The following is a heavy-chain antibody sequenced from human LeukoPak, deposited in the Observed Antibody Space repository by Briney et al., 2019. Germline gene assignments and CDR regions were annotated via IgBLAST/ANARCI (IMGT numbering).Heavy chain of an antibody. V-gene: IGHV3-74*01. D-gene: IGHD1-7*01. CDR2: MNGEGTTI. CDR1: GLTFRTTW. J-gene: IGHJ4*02. CDR3: ATARNFRFEY. Sequence: GGSLRLSCATSGLTFRTTWMHWVRQAPGKGLMWVSRMNGEGTTIDYADSVKGRFAVSRDYAKNTLFLQMNNLRTEDTALYFCATARNFRFEYWGQGSLVIVSA.